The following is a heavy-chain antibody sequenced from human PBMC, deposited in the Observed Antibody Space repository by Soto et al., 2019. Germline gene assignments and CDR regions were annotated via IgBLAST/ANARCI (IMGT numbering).Heavy chain of an antibody. CDR1: GGTFSSYT. J-gene: IGHJ6*02. Sequence: ASVKVSCKASGGTFSSYTISWVRQAPGQGLEWMGRIIPILGIANYAQKFQGRVTITADKSTSTAYMELSSLRSEDTAVYYCARDEGNSNYFSPYYYYGMDVWGQGTTVTVSS. CDR3: ARDEGNSNYFSPYYYYGMDV. V-gene: IGHV1-69*04. D-gene: IGHD4-4*01. CDR2: IIPILGIA.